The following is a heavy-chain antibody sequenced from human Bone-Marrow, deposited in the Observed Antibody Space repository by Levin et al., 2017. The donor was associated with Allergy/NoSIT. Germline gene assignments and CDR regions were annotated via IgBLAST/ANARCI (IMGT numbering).Heavy chain of an antibody. D-gene: IGHD6-19*01. Sequence: GECLKISCAASGFTFSRDWMGWVRQAPGKGLEWVANIKEDASEKDYLDSVKGRFTISRDNAKESLSLQMDSLRVEDTAVYYCVRSGGWYGSYFDFWGQGSLVTVS. CDR2: IKEDASEK. CDR1: GFTFSRDW. CDR3: VRSGGWYGSYFDF. J-gene: IGHJ4*02. V-gene: IGHV3-7*01.